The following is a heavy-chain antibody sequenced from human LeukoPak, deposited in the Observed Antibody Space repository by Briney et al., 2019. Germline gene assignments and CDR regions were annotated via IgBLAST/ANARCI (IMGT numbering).Heavy chain of an antibody. J-gene: IGHJ6*03. CDR1: GESINPYY. CDR3: ARSFLDYMDV. V-gene: IGHV4-4*07. D-gene: IGHD2/OR15-2a*01. CDR2: IYKSGST. Sequence: SESLSLTCTVSGESINPYYWNWIRQPAGKGLEWIGHIYKSGSTNYNPSLKSRVTMSLDTSKNQFSLKLRSVTAADTAVYFCARSFLDYMDVWGKGTTVTVSS.